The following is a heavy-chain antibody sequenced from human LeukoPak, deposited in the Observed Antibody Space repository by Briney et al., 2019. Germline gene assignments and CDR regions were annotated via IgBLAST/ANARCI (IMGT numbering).Heavy chain of an antibody. J-gene: IGHJ4*02. D-gene: IGHD3-22*01. V-gene: IGHV3-21*01. CDR3: GRSKDSSSYLPYDY. CDR1: GFTFSHYN. CDR2: ISYSSPYI. Sequence: PGESLRLSCAASGFTFSHYNMNWVRQAPGKGLEWVSSISYSSPYIFYTDSVKGRFTISRDNAKNSLYLQMNSLRAEDTALYYCGRSKDSSSYLPYDYWGQGTLVTVSS.